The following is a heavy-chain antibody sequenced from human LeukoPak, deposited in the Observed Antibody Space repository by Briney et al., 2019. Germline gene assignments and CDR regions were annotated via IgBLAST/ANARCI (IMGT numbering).Heavy chain of an antibody. CDR1: GGSFSAYY. Sequence: SETLSLTCAVYGGSFSAYYWSWIRQPPGKGLEWIGEINHSGSTNYNPSLKSRVTISIDTSKNQFSLKLSSVTAADTAVYYCARLLTAVAGLKLGFDYWGQGTLVTVSS. CDR3: ARLLTAVAGLKLGFDY. CDR2: INHSGST. D-gene: IGHD6-19*01. V-gene: IGHV4-34*01. J-gene: IGHJ4*02.